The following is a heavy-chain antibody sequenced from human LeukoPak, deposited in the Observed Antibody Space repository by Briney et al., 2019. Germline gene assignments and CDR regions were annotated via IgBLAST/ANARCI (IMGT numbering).Heavy chain of an antibody. CDR3: ARDRSGYVFDY. J-gene: IGHJ4*02. CDR2: ISSSSYT. Sequence: GGSLRLSCAASGFTFSSYRMNWVRQAPGKGLEWVSSISSSSYTYYADSVKGRFTISRDNAKNSLNLQMNSLRAEDTAVYYCARDRSGYVFDYWAQGTLVTVSS. CDR1: GFTFSSYR. D-gene: IGHD5-12*01. V-gene: IGHV3-21*01.